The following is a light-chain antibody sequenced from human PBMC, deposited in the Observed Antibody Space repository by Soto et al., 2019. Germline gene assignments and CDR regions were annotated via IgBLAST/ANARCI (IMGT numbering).Light chain of an antibody. CDR1: QSVSSRY. CDR2: ATS. Sequence: EIVLTQSPGTLSLSPGETAALSCRASQSVSSRYLAWYQQKSGQAPRLLIYATSSRATDNPDRFIGYGSGTDFTLTISGLEPEDFAIYYCQQYKNGWTFGQGTKVDIK. V-gene: IGKV3-20*01. CDR3: QQYKNGWT. J-gene: IGKJ1*01.